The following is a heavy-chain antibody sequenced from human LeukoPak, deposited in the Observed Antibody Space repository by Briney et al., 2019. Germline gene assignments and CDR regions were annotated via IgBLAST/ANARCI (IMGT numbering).Heavy chain of an antibody. V-gene: IGHV3-74*01. CDR2: VTSDGVT. J-gene: IGHJ4*02. CDR1: GFTFSNDW. CDR3: LCIEATSTGLIDH. D-gene: IGHD6-13*01. Sequence: PGGSLRLSCAASGFTFSNDWLHWVRQPPGKELVWVSRVTSDGVTSYADSVKGRFAMSRDNAKNTLYLQMDSLRVEDTAVYYCLCIEATSTGLIDHWGQGTLVTVSS.